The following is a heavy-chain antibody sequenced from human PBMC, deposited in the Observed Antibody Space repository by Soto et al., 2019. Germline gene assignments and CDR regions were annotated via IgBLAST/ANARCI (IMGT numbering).Heavy chain of an antibody. CDR2: ISYDGSNK. CDR1: GFTFSSYG. V-gene: IGHV3-30*18. Sequence: GGSLRLSCAASGFTFSSYGMHWVRQAPGKGLEWVAVISYDGSNKYYADSVKGRFTISRDNSKNTLYLQMNSLRAEDTAVYYCAKESIAAPNYYYYYGMDVWGQGTTVTVSS. D-gene: IGHD6-6*01. J-gene: IGHJ6*02. CDR3: AKESIAAPNYYYYYGMDV.